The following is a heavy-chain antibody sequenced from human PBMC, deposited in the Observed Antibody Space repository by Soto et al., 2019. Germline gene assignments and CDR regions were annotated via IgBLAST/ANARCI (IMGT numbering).Heavy chain of an antibody. V-gene: IGHV4-30-4*01. CDR1: GGSISSCDYY. CDR2: IYYSGST. D-gene: IGHD3-22*01. Sequence: QVQLQESGPGLVKPAQTLSLTCTVSGGSISSCDYYWSWIRQPPGKGLEWIGYIYYSGSTYYNPSLKSRVTIALDTYKHQFSLKLSAMSAADTAVYYYARDLRRYYDSSGYLPMYNWFDPWGQGPLVTVSS. CDR3: ARDLRRYYDSSGYLPMYNWFDP. J-gene: IGHJ5*02.